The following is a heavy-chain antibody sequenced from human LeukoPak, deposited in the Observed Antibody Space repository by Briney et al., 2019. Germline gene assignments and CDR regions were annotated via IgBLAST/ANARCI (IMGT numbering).Heavy chain of an antibody. V-gene: IGHV1-2*02. D-gene: IGHD3-22*01. Sequence: ASVTVSFKASRYTFTAYYMHWVRQAPGQGLEWMGWINPNSGATNYAQKFQDRVTMTRDTSISTAYMELSRLRSDDTALYYCARDQNYYDSTSYYGMDYWGQGTLVTVAS. CDR1: RYTFTAYY. J-gene: IGHJ4*02. CDR2: INPNSGAT. CDR3: ARDQNYYDSTSYYGMDY.